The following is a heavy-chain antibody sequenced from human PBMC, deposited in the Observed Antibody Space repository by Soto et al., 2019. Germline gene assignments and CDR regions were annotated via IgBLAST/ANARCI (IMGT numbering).Heavy chain of an antibody. D-gene: IGHD2-21*02. CDR3: AGVYYGGDSVNNF. Sequence: QVRLVESGGGVVQPGRSLRLSCAGSGFSFSSYVLSWVRQAPGRGLEWVAATSYDGNNRYYADSVKGRFIISRDNSKNTLDLEMETPRPDDTAVYYCAGVYYGGDSVNNFWGQGTPVTVSS. CDR1: GFSFSSYV. V-gene: IGHV3-30-3*01. CDR2: TSYDGNNR. J-gene: IGHJ4*02.